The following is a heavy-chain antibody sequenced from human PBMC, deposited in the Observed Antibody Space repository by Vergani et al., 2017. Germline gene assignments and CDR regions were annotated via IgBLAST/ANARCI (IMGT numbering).Heavy chain of an antibody. CDR1: GFTFSSYA. Sequence: EVQLVESGGGLVQPGGSLRLSCAASGFTFSSYAMSWVRQAPGKGLEWVSAISGSGGSTYYADSVKGRFTISRDNSKNTLYLQMNSLRAEDTAVYYCAKDKLPTVGPSYYFDYWGQGTLVTVSS. J-gene: IGHJ4*02. CDR3: AKDKLPTVGPSYYFDY. CDR2: ISGSGGST. V-gene: IGHV3-23*04. D-gene: IGHD4-23*01.